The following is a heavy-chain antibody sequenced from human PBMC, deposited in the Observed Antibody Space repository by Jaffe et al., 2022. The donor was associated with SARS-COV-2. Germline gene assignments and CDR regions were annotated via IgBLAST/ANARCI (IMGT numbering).Heavy chain of an antibody. Sequence: EVQLVESGGGLIQPGGSLRLSCAASGFTVSSNYMSWVRQAPGKGLEWVSVIYSGGSTYYADSVKGRFTISRDNSKNTLYLQMNSLRAEDTAVYYCARVYYYDSSGYLGYFDYWGQGTLVTVSS. V-gene: IGHV3-53*01. J-gene: IGHJ4*02. CDR2: IYSGGST. D-gene: IGHD3-22*01. CDR3: ARVYYYDSSGYLGYFDY. CDR1: GFTVSSNY.